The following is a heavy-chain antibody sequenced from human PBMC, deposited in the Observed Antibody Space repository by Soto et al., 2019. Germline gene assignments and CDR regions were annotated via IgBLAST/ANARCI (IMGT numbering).Heavy chain of an antibody. Sequence: EVQLVESGGGLVKPGGSLRLSCISSGFTFRTYTMNWVRQARGKGLEWVSGIRGFSPYTFYAESVKGRFTISRDNAKNPLYISMNSLRAEDTPVYYCARDRGYDAHDYEYHAMDLWGQGTTVTVAS. V-gene: IGHV3-21*01. CDR2: IRGFSPYT. J-gene: IGHJ6*02. CDR3: ARDRGYDAHDYEYHAMDL. CDR1: GFTFRTYT. D-gene: IGHD2-2*01.